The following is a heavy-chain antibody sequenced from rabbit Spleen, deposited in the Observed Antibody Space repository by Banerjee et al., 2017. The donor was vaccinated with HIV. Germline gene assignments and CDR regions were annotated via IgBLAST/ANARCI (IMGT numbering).Heavy chain of an antibody. CDR1: RFDFSTYS. J-gene: IGHJ4*01. CDR2: IDPVFGIT. CDR3: ARDGAGGSYFAL. V-gene: IGHV1S7*01. Sequence: QELVESGGGLVQPGGSLKLSCKASRFDFSTYSMSWARQAPGKGLEWIGYIDPVFGITYYANWVNGRFSISRENAQNTVFLQMTSLTAADTATYFCARDGAGGSYFALWGPGTLVTVS. D-gene: IGHD8-1*01.